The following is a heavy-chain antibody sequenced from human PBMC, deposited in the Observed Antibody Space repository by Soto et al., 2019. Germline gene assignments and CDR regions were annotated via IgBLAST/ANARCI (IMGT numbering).Heavy chain of an antibody. CDR2: IYYSGST. CDR1: GGSVSSGSYY. D-gene: IGHD3-22*01. V-gene: IGHV4-61*01. J-gene: IGHJ5*02. Sequence: QVQLQESGPGLVKPSETLSLTCTVSGGSVSSGSYYWSWIRQPPGKGLEWIGYIYYSGSTNYNPSLKCRITISVDTSKNKFSLKLSSVTAADTAVYYCARDRYYYDSSGYYRFDPWGQGTLVTVSS. CDR3: ARDRYYYDSSGYYRFDP.